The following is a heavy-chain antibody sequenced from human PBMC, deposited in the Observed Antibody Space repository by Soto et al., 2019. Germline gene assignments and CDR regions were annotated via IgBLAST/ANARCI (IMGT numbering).Heavy chain of an antibody. V-gene: IGHV4-31*03. D-gene: IGHD2-2*01. CDR3: ARDIVVVPAAMRWFDP. CDR2: IYYSGST. Sequence: SEILSLTCTVSGGSISSGGYYWSWIRQHPGKGLEWIGYIYYSGSTYYNPSLKSRVTISVDTSKKQFSLKLSSVTAADTALYYCARDIVVVPAAMRWFDPWGQGTLVTVSS. J-gene: IGHJ5*02. CDR1: GGSISSGGYY.